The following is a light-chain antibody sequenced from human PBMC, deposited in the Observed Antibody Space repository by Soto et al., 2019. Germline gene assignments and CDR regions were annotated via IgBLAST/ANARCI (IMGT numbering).Light chain of an antibody. CDR3: PQYNNWPIT. Sequence: EIVMTQSPATLSVSPGERATLSCMASQSVYNNLAWYQQKPGQAPRLLIFRASNKATGIPDRFSGSGSGTEFIPPLRGPQVEEFAVYYRPQYNNWPITFGQGTRLEIK. V-gene: IGKV3D-15*01. J-gene: IGKJ5*01. CDR1: QSVYNN. CDR2: RAS.